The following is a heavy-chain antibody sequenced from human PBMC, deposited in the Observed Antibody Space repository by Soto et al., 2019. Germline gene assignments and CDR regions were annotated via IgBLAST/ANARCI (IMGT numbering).Heavy chain of an antibody. CDR1: GYAFTTYG. D-gene: IGHD1-1*01. Sequence: QVHLVQSGAEVKKPGASVKVSCKGSGYAFTTYGITWVRHAPGQGLEWMGWISAHNGNTNYAQKLQGRVTVTRDTSTSPSYMELRSLRSDDTAVDYCARGRYGDYWGQGALVNVSS. V-gene: IGHV1-18*01. CDR3: ARGRYGDY. CDR2: ISAHNGNT. J-gene: IGHJ4*02.